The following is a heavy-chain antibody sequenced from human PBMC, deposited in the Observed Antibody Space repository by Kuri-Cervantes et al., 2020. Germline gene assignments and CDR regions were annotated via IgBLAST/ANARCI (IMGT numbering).Heavy chain of an antibody. CDR3: ARVSYCSGGSCYHLSYAFDI. Sequence: SETLSLTCTVSGGSISSSTHYWGWIRQPPGKGLEWIGSIYYSGNTYYNPSLKSRVTISVDKSKNQFSLKLSSVTAADTAVYYCARVSYCSGGSCYHLSYAFDIWGQGTMVTVSS. CDR2: IYYSGNT. D-gene: IGHD2-15*01. CDR1: GGSISSSTHY. J-gene: IGHJ3*02. V-gene: IGHV4-39*07.